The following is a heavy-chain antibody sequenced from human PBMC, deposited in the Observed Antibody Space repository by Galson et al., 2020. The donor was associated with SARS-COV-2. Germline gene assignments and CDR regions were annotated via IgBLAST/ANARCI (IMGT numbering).Heavy chain of an antibody. V-gene: IGHV1-69*13. D-gene: IGHD6-19*01. Sequence: SVKVSCKASGGTFSRYALSWVRPAPGQGLAWMGGIIPILGTPNYAQKLQGRVTITADESTSPAYMELSSLRSEDPAVYYCACGDSSGWAPLGMAVWGPETTVTVSS. CDR3: ACGDSSGWAPLGMAV. J-gene: IGHJ6*02. CDR1: GGTFSRYA. CDR2: IIPILGTP.